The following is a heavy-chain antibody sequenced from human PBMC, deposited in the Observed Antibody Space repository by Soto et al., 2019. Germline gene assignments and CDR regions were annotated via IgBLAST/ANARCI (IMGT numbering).Heavy chain of an antibody. CDR2: IIPIFGTA. Sequence: GASVKVSCKASGGTFSSYAISWVRQAPGQGLEWMGGIIPIFGTANYAQKFQGRVTITADESTSTAYMELSSLRSEDTAVYYCARVLGFGTPYHFDYWSQGTLVTVSS. D-gene: IGHD3-10*01. CDR3: ARVLGFGTPYHFDY. J-gene: IGHJ4*02. CDR1: GGTFSSYA. V-gene: IGHV1-69*13.